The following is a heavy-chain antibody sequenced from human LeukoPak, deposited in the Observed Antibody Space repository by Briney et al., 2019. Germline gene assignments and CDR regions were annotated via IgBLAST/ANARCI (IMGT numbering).Heavy chain of an antibody. CDR3: ARDLDSRPLGVDTYNWFDP. D-gene: IGHD3-3*01. V-gene: IGHV1-2*02. CDR1: GYTFTGYY. Sequence: ASVKISCKASGYTFTGYYMHWVRQAPGQGLEWMGWINPNSGGTNYAQKFQGRVTMTRDTSISTAYMELSRLRSDDTAVYYCARDLDSRPLGVDTYNWFDPWGQGTLVTVSS. J-gene: IGHJ5*02. CDR2: INPNSGGT.